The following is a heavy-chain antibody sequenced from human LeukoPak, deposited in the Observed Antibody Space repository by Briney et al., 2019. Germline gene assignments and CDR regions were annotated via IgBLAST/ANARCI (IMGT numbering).Heavy chain of an antibody. CDR1: GFTFSSYA. V-gene: IGHV3-23*01. Sequence: GGSLRLSCAASGFTFSSYAISWVRQAPGKGLEWVSAISGSGGSTYYADSVKGRFTISRDNSKNTLYLQMNSLRAEDTAVYYCASCYDDSSGCKECWYFDHWGQGTLVTVSS. CDR3: ASCYDDSSGCKECWYFDH. J-gene: IGHJ4*02. D-gene: IGHD3-22*01. CDR2: ISGSGGST.